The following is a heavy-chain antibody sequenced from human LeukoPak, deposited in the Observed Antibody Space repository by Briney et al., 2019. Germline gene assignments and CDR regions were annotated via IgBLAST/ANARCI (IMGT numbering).Heavy chain of an antibody. CDR2: ISSTSSTV. J-gene: IGHJ4*02. Sequence: GGSLRLSCAASGFIFSSYSMTWVRQAPGKGLEWVSYISSTSSTVYYADSVEGRFTISRDNVKNSPYLQMNSLRAEDTAVYYCARGRDSSSSYPGYWGQGTLVTVSS. V-gene: IGHV3-48*01. CDR1: GFIFSSYS. D-gene: IGHD6-6*01. CDR3: ARGRDSSSSYPGY.